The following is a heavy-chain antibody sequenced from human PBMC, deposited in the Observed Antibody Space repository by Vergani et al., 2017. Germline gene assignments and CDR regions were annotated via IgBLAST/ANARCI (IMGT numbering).Heavy chain of an antibody. D-gene: IGHD3-22*01. Sequence: EVQLVQSGAEVKKPGESLKISCKGSGYSFTSYWIGWVRQMPGKGLEWMGIIYPGDSDTRYSPSFQGQVTISADKSISTAYLQWSSLKASDTAMYYCARHTYYYDSSGYYYGYYYYGMDVWGQGTTVTVSS. V-gene: IGHV5-51*01. CDR2: IYPGDSDT. CDR3: ARHTYYYDSSGYYYGYYYYGMDV. CDR1: GYSFTSYW. J-gene: IGHJ6*02.